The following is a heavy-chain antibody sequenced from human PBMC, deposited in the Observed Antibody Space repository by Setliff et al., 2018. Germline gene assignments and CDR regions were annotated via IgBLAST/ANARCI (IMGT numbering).Heavy chain of an antibody. CDR3: ARDPVVVVAAMSDAFDI. CDR2: IYTSGST. V-gene: IGHV4-61*09. Sequence: PSETLSLTCTVSGGSISSGSYYWSWIRQPAGEGLEWIGHIYTSGSTNYNPSLKSRVTISVDTSKNQFSLKLSSVTAADTAVYYCARDPVVVVAAMSDAFDIWGQGTMVTVSS. D-gene: IGHD2-15*01. CDR1: GGSISSGSYY. J-gene: IGHJ3*02.